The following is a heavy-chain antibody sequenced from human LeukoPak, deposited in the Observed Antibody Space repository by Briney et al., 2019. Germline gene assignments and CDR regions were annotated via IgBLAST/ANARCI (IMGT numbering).Heavy chain of an antibody. CDR3: ASGRDKLYYYMGA. Sequence: SETLSLTCTVSGGSISSHYWSWIRQPPGKGLEWIGYIYYSGSTNYNPSLKSRVTISVDTSKNQFSLKLSSVTAADTAVYYCASGRDKLYYYMGAWGKGTTVTVSS. CDR1: GGSISSHY. D-gene: IGHD5-24*01. CDR2: IYYSGST. V-gene: IGHV4-59*11. J-gene: IGHJ6*03.